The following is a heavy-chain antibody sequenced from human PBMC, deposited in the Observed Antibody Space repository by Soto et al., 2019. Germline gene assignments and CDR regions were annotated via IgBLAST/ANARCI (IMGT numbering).Heavy chain of an antibody. Sequence: ASVKVSCKASGYSLTTSGITWVRQAPGQGLEWMGWISTYNGNTNYAQKLQDRVTLTTDTSTSTAYMELRSLRSGDTAIYYCARRLYGEYDYWGQGTLVTVLL. CDR2: ISTYNGNT. V-gene: IGHV1-18*01. J-gene: IGHJ4*02. CDR3: ARRLYGEYDY. D-gene: IGHD4-17*01. CDR1: GYSLTTSG.